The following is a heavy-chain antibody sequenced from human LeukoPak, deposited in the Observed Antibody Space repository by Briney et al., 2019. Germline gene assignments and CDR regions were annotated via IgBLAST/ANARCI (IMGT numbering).Heavy chain of an antibody. Sequence: GGSLRLSCAASGFIFSSYWMSWVRQAPGKGLEWVASISSSSSYIYYADSVKGRFTISRDNAKNSLFLQMNSLRAEDMAVYYCASRFGGYLDAFDIWGQGTMVTVSS. CDR1: GFIFSSYW. V-gene: IGHV3-21*01. J-gene: IGHJ3*02. CDR2: ISSSSSYI. D-gene: IGHD3-16*01. CDR3: ASRFGGYLDAFDI.